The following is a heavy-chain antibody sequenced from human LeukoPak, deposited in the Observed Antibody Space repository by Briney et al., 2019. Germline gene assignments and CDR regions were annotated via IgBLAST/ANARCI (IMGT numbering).Heavy chain of an antibody. CDR1: GGTFSSYA. D-gene: IGHD3-3*01. CDR2: IIPIFGTA. CDR3: ARDSRTYYDFWSGPSGLKRLCMDV. Sequence: GASVKVSCKASGGTFSSYAISWVRQAPGQGLEWMGGIIPIFGTANYAQKFQGRVTITADESTSTAYMELSSLRSEDTAVYYCARDSRTYYDFWSGPSGLKRLCMDVWGQGTTVTVSS. J-gene: IGHJ6*02. V-gene: IGHV1-69*13.